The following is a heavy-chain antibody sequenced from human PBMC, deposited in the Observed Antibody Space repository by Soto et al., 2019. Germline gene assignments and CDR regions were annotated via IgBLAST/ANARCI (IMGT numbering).Heavy chain of an antibody. V-gene: IGHV1-46*01. CDR1: GYTFTSYY. CDR2: INPSGGST. J-gene: IGHJ4*02. D-gene: IGHD4-17*01. Sequence: ASVKVSCKASGYTFTSYYMHWVRQAPGQGLEWMGIINPSGGSTSYAQKFQGRVTMTRDTSTSTAFMELRSLRSDDTAVYYCARGAYGDYYYWGQGTLVTVSS. CDR3: ARGAYGDYYY.